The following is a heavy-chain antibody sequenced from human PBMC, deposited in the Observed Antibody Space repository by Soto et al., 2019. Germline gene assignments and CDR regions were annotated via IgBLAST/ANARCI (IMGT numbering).Heavy chain of an antibody. J-gene: IGHJ6*02. CDR2: ISSRSYTI. D-gene: IGHD6-6*01. CDR3: ARGGSSSDNGMDV. V-gene: IGHV3-48*02. Sequence: EVQLVESGGGLVQPGGSLRLSCAASGFSFSTYSMIWVRQAPGKGLEWVSYISSRSYTIYYVDSVKGRSTISRDNAKNSLYLQMNSLRDEDTAVYYCARGGSSSDNGMDVWGQGTTVTVSS. CDR1: GFSFSTYS.